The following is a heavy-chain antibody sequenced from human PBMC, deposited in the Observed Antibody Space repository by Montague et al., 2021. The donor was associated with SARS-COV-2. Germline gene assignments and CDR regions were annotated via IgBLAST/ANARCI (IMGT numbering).Heavy chain of an antibody. CDR3: ARHVTFGGVVVALDY. J-gene: IGHJ4*02. Sequence: SETLSLTCTVSGASISGSENSWGWIRQSPGKGLEWFGSIFYSGTTYFNPSLRSRIAISVDTSKNQFSLKVTSVTAADTAVYYCARHVTFGGVVVALDYWGQGHLVPVSS. CDR2: IFYSGTT. CDR1: GASISGSENS. D-gene: IGHD3-16*02. V-gene: IGHV4-39*01.